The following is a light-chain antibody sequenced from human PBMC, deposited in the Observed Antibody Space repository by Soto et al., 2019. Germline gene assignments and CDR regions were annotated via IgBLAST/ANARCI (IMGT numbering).Light chain of an antibody. Sequence: QSVLTQPPSASGTPGQRVIISCSGSSVNIVGNTVNWYQQLPGTAPKLLLYSNNQRPSGVPDRFSGSKSGTSASLAMSGLQSEDEADYYCSAWHGSLNGPVFGTGTKLTVL. V-gene: IGLV1-44*01. CDR3: SAWHGSLNGPV. CDR1: SVNIVGNT. J-gene: IGLJ1*01. CDR2: SNN.